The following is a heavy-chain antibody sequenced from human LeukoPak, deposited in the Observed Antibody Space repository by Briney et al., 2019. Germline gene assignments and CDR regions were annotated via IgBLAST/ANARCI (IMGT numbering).Heavy chain of an antibody. CDR3: ARGRGGATTGFDH. CDR1: VYTFSVYY. J-gene: IGHJ4*02. D-gene: IGHD4-17*01. CDR2: IKSNSGAR. V-gene: IGHV1-2*02. Sequence: ASVTVSCTASVYTFSVYYMHWVRQAPGQGLESMGWIKSNSGARNYAPKFQGRVTFSRDNSISTAYMELSSLRSDDTAIYYCARGRGGATTGFDHWGQGTLVTVSS.